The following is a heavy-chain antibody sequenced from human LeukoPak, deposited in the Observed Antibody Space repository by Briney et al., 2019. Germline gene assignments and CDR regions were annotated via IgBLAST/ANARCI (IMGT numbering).Heavy chain of an antibody. CDR2: INPSGGST. V-gene: IGHV1-46*01. Sequence: ASVKVSCKASGYTFTTFYMHWVRQAPGQGLGWMGIINPSGGSTSYPQRFQGRVTMTTDTSTRTVYMELSSLRSEDTALYYCARATYYYFEYWGQGTLVTVSS. D-gene: IGHD2-21*01. J-gene: IGHJ4*02. CDR1: GYTFTTFY. CDR3: ARATYYYFEY.